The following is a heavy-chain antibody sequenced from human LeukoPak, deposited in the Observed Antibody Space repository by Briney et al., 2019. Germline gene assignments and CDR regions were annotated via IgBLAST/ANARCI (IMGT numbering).Heavy chain of an antibody. CDR2: INTNTGNP. D-gene: IGHD2-15*01. CDR1: GYTFTSYA. J-gene: IGHJ5*02. V-gene: IGHV7-4-1*02. Sequence: ASVKVSCKASGYTFTSYAINWVRQAPGQGLEWMGWINTNTGNPTYAQGFAGHFVFSLDTSVSTAYLQINSLKAEDTAVYYCARESRYSDFGYWFDPWGQGTLVTVSS. CDR3: ARESRYSDFGYWFDP.